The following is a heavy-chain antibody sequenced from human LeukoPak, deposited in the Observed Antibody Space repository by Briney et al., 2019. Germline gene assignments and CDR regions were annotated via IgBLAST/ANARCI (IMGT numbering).Heavy chain of an antibody. V-gene: IGHV3-53*05. Sequence: GGSLRLSCAASGFTVSSNYMSWVRQAPGKGLEWVSVIYSGGSTYYADSVKGRFTIYRDNSKSTLYLQMNSLRPEDTAVYYCAKGGSNNWSFDNWGQGTLVTVSS. CDR2: IYSGGST. CDR3: AKGGSNNWSFDN. J-gene: IGHJ4*02. CDR1: GFTVSSNY. D-gene: IGHD1-1*01.